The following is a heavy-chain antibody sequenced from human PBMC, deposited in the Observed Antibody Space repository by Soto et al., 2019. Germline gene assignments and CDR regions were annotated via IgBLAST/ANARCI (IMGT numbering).Heavy chain of an antibody. Sequence: ASVKVSCKASGGTFSSYAISWVRQAPGQGLEWMGGIIPIFGTANYAQKFQGRVTITADKSTGTAYMELSSLRSEDTAVYYCARAGYYGSGSSANYYYYYGMDVWGQGTTVTVSS. CDR2: IIPIFGTA. CDR3: ARAGYYGSGSSANYYYYYGMDV. J-gene: IGHJ6*02. CDR1: GGTFSSYA. V-gene: IGHV1-69*06. D-gene: IGHD3-10*01.